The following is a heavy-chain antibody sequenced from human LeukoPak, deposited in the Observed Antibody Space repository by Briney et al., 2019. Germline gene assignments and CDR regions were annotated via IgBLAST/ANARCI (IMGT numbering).Heavy chain of an antibody. CDR1: GGSISSNSYY. J-gene: IGHJ3*02. CDR2: FYYSGST. CDR3: ASGYCAGTSCYRGEFDAFDI. V-gene: IGHV4-39*01. D-gene: IGHD2-2*02. Sequence: SETLSLTCTVSGGSISSNSYYWGWIRQPPGQGLEWIATFYYSGSTFYNPSLESRVSISLDTSKNQFSLNLSSVTAADTAVYYCASGYCAGTSCYRGEFDAFDIWGQGTMVTVSS.